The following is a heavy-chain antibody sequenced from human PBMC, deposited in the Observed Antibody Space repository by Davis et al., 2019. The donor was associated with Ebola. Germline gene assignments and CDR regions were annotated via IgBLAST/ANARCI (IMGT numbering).Heavy chain of an antibody. Sequence: SETLSLTCTVSGGSISSSSYYWGWIRQPPGKGLEWIGSIYYSWSTYYNPSLKSRVTISVDTSKNQFSLKLSSVTAADTAVYYCARQMEYYYDSSGYYTPYYFDYWGQGTLVTVSS. D-gene: IGHD3-22*01. CDR2: IYYSWST. CDR3: ARQMEYYYDSSGYYTPYYFDY. J-gene: IGHJ4*02. V-gene: IGHV4-39*01. CDR1: GGSISSSSYY.